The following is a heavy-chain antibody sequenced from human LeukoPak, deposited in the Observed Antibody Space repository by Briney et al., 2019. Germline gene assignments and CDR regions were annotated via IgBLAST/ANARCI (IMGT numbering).Heavy chain of an antibody. D-gene: IGHD2-8*01. J-gene: IGHJ6*03. CDR1: GFTLSSYG. CDR3: AKDRCSNGIGCYYYYMDV. Sequence: GESLKISCAASGFTLSSYGMHWVRQAPGKGLEWVSYIQYDGSNQQYADSVKGRFSISRDNSKNILYLQMNSLRAEDTAVYYCAKDRCSNGIGCYYYYMDVWGKGTTVTISS. V-gene: IGHV3-30*02. CDR2: IQYDGSNQ.